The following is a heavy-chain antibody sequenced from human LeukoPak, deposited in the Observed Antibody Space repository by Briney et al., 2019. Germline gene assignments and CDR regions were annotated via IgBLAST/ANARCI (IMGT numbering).Heavy chain of an antibody. Sequence: SETLSLTCTVSGGSISSYYWSWIRQPAGKGLEWIGRIYTSGSTNYNPSLKSRVTMSVDTSKNQFSLKLSSVTAADTAVYYCARSRYSYGSYYYYMDVWGKGTTVTVSS. CDR1: GGSISSYY. CDR3: ARSRYSYGSYYYYMDV. D-gene: IGHD5-18*01. V-gene: IGHV4-4*07. J-gene: IGHJ6*03. CDR2: IYTSGST.